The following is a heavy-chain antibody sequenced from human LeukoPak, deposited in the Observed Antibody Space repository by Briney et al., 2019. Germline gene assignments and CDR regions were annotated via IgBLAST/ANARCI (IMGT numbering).Heavy chain of an antibody. D-gene: IGHD1-1*01. CDR2: IYYSGST. CDR3: ASGRRTGRVDY. CDR1: GGSISSYY. V-gene: IGHV4-59*01. J-gene: IGHJ4*02. Sequence: SETLSLTCTVAGGSISSYYWSWIRQPPGKGLEWIGYIYYSGSTNCNPSLKSRVTISVDTSKNQFSLKLSSVTAADTAVYYCASGRRTGRVDYWGQGTLVTVSS.